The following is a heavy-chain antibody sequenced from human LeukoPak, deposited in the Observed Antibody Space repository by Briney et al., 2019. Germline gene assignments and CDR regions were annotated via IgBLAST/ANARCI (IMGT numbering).Heavy chain of an antibody. Sequence: ASVKVSCKASGYIFTGYYMHWVRQAPGQGLEWMGIINPSGGSTSYAQKFQGRVTMTRDMSTSTVYMELSSLRSEDTAVYYCARDIGYRVAFDIWGQGTMVTVSS. CDR3: ARDIGYRVAFDI. J-gene: IGHJ3*02. CDR2: INPSGGST. V-gene: IGHV1-46*01. CDR1: GYIFTGYY. D-gene: IGHD3-16*02.